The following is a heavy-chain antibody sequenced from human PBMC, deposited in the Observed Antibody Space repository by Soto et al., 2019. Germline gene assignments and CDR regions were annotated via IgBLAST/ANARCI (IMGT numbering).Heavy chain of an antibody. CDR3: ARDYDILTGYYPLYYYYGMDV. D-gene: IGHD3-9*01. CDR2: IWYDGSNK. CDR1: GFTFSSYG. Sequence: PGGSLRLSCAASGFTFSSYGMHWVRQAPGKGLEWVAVIWYDGSNKYYADSVKGRFTISRDNSKNTLYLQMNSLRAEDTAVYYCARDYDILTGYYPLYYYYGMDVWGQGTTVTVSS. V-gene: IGHV3-33*01. J-gene: IGHJ6*02.